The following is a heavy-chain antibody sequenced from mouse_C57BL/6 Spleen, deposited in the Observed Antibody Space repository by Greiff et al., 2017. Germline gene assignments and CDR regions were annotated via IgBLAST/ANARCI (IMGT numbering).Heavy chain of an antibody. J-gene: IGHJ4*01. CDR1: GYSFTSYY. CDR3: ARPYDYGYAMDY. Sequence: QVQLKESGPELVKPGASVKISCKASGYSFTSYYIHWVKQRPGQGLEWIGWIYPGSGNTKYNEKFKGKATLTADTSSSTAYMQLSSLTSEDSAVYYCARPYDYGYAMDYWGQGTSVTVSS. V-gene: IGHV1-66*01. CDR2: IYPGSGNT. D-gene: IGHD2-4*01.